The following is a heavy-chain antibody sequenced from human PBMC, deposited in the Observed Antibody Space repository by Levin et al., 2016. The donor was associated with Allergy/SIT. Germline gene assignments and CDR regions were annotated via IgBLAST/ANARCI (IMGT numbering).Heavy chain of an antibody. CDR2: IYPGDSET. D-gene: IGHD1-20*01. CDR1: GYSFNNYW. CDR3: ARHRYNWSRTTYYYGMDV. V-gene: IGHV5-51*01. Sequence: GGSLRLSCTGSGYSFNNYWIGWVRQMPGQGLEWVGIIYPGDSETIYSPSFQGQVTISADKSISTAYLQWSSLKASDTAVYYCARHRYNWSRTTYYYGMDVWGHGTTVTVSS. J-gene: IGHJ6*02.